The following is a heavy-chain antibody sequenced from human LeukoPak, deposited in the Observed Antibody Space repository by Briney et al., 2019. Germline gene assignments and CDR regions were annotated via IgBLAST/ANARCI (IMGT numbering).Heavy chain of an antibody. V-gene: IGHV1-46*01. CDR2: ITPSGDGT. CDR1: GYRLTSYF. D-gene: IGHD1-1*01. CDR3: TREFPSTGYFDY. J-gene: IGHJ4*02. Sequence: GASVNVSCKSSGYRLTSYFMHWVRQAPGHGLEWMGVITPSGDGTSYTQKFQGRVTMTRDMSTNTDFMELTSLRSEDSALYFCTREFPSTGYFDYWGQGTLVRVSS.